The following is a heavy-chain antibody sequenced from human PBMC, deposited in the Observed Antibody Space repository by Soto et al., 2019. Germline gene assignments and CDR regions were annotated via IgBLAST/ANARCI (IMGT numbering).Heavy chain of an antibody. Sequence: QVQLQESGPGLVKPSETLSLTCAVSGDSINTNNWWSWVRQPPGRGLEWIGEIYHTGSTNYNPSLKSRVTISADRSKNQLSLRLNSVTAADTAVYFCARDTHWSLGDWGQGTLVIVSS. J-gene: IGHJ4*02. CDR3: ARDTHWSLGD. CDR2: IYHTGST. D-gene: IGHD1-1*01. V-gene: IGHV4-4*02. CDR1: GDSINTNNW.